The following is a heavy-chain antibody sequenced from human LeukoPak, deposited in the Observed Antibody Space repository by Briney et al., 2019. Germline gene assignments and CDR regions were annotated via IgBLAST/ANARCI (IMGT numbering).Heavy chain of an antibody. CDR3: AKDGDSIVGAQIDY. Sequence: PGGSLRLSCAASGFTFDDYAMHWVRQAPGKGLEWVSGISWNSGSIDYADPVKGRFTISRDNAKNSLYLQMNSLRDEDTALYYCAKDGDSIVGAQIDYWGQGTLVTVSS. CDR1: GFTFDDYA. J-gene: IGHJ4*02. D-gene: IGHD1-26*01. V-gene: IGHV3-9*01. CDR2: ISWNSGSI.